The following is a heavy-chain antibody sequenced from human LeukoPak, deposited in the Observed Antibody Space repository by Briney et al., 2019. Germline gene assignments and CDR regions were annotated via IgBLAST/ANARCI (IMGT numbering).Heavy chain of an antibody. D-gene: IGHD1-26*01. V-gene: IGHV6-1*01. J-gene: IGHJ5*02. Sequence: SQTLSLTCAISGDSVSSNSAAWTWIRQSPSRGLEWLGRTYYRSKWYNDYAVSVKSRITINPDTSKNQFSLQLNSMTPEDTAVYYCVGGNYWFDPWGQGTLVTVST. CDR1: GDSVSSNSAA. CDR2: TYYRSKWYN. CDR3: VGGNYWFDP.